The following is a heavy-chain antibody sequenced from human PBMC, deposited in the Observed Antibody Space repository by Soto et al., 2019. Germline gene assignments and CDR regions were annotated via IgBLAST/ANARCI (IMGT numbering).Heavy chain of an antibody. V-gene: IGHV1-69*01. D-gene: IGHD6-13*01. CDR3: AGGIAVADPGYYYGMDV. J-gene: IGHJ6*02. Sequence: VTCKQSGRTLSSCSIFWVRQETGQWLEWMGGIIPIFGTANYAQKFQGRVTITADESTSTAYMELSSLRSEDTAVYYCAGGIAVADPGYYYGMDVWGQGTTVTV. CDR2: IIPIFGTA. CDR1: GRTLSSCS.